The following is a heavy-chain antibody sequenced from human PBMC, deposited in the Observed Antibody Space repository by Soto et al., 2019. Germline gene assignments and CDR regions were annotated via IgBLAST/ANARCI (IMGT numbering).Heavy chain of an antibody. CDR2: INPSGGRT. Sequence: QVQLVQSGTEVKKPGASVKVSCKASGYTFTTHYLHWVRQAPGQGLEWMGIINPSGGRTTYALKFQGRVTMPSDTSTNTVYVELTSLRSDDTAVYYCARAGENYGSGTFSPPLRYYFNSWGQGTLVTVSS. D-gene: IGHD3-10*01. CDR1: GYTFTTHY. V-gene: IGHV1-46*01. J-gene: IGHJ4*02. CDR3: ARAGENYGSGTFSPPLRYYFNS.